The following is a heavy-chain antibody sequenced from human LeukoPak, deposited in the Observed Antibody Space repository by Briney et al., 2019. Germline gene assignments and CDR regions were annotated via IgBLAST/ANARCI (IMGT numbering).Heavy chain of an antibody. CDR3: ARVGRWYQREYSQH. V-gene: IGHV3-7*01. CDR2: IKQDGSEK. J-gene: IGHJ1*01. CDR1: GFTFSSYW. Sequence: PGGSLRLSCAASGFTFSSYWMSWVRQAPGKGLEWVANIKQDGSEKYYVDSVKGRFTISRDNAKNSLYLQMNSLRAEDTAVYYCARVGRWYQREYSQHWGQGTLVTVSS. D-gene: IGHD2-15*01.